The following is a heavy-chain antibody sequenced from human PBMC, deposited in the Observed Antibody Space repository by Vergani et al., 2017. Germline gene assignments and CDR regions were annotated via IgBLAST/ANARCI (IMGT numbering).Heavy chain of an antibody. D-gene: IGHD2-21*02. J-gene: IGHJ4*02. CDR1: GFTFSNFG. CDR2: IGKNGINT. V-gene: IGHV3-30*02. CDR3: AKYLRDSTNGLPDS. Sequence: QVQLVESAGGVFQPGGSLTLSCAASGFTFSNFGMHWIRQAPGKGLEWLAYIGKNGINTRYRDAVKGRFTVSRDNSKDVLYLQMYSMRGEDTALYYCAKYLRDSTNGLPDSWGPGTLFIVSS.